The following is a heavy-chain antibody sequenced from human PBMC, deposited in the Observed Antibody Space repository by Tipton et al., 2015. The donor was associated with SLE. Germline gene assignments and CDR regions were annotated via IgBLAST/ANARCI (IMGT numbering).Heavy chain of an antibody. CDR1: GGSISSSSYY. J-gene: IGHJ4*02. D-gene: IGHD1-26*01. CDR3: ARAHSGSYYGGHFDY. Sequence: TLSLTCTVSGGSISSSSYYWGWIRQPPGKGLEWIGSIYYSGSTNYNPSLKSRVTISVDTSKNQFSLKLSSVTAADTAVYYCARAHSGSYYGGHFDYWGQGTLVTVSS. V-gene: IGHV4-39*07. CDR2: IYYSGST.